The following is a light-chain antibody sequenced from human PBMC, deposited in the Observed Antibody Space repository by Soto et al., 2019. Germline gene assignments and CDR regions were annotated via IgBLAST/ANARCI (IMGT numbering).Light chain of an antibody. CDR3: PSYDTNLRGV. CDR2: ANN. Sequence: QSVLTQPPSVSGAPGQRVTISCTGSSSNIGAGYDVHWYQQFPGTAPKLLIYANNNRPSGVPDRFSASKSGTSASPAITGLQADDAAAYYCPSYDTNLRGVFGPGTKLTVL. J-gene: IGLJ1*01. CDR1: SSNIGAGYD. V-gene: IGLV1-40*01.